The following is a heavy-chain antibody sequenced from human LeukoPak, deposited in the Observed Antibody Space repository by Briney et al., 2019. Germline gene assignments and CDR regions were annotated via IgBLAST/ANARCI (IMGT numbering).Heavy chain of an antibody. V-gene: IGHV3-23*01. CDR3: AKPPPDSSSWLFDY. J-gene: IGHJ4*02. Sequence: GGSLRLSCAASGFIFSTYAMGWVRQAPGEGLEWVSTISGNGGSTYYGDSVKGRLTIHRDNSKNTLYVQMNSQRVEHTAVYYCAKPPPDSSSWLFDYWGQGALVTVSS. D-gene: IGHD6-13*01. CDR2: ISGNGGST. CDR1: GFIFSTYA.